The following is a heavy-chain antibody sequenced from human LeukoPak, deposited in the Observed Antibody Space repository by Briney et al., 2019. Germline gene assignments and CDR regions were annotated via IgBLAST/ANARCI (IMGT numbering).Heavy chain of an antibody. CDR3: AGLSGSWSDY. D-gene: IGHD6-25*01. Sequence: PGGSLRLSCAASGFTFSSYAMSWVRQAPGRGLEWVSSLGISSPYIYYADSVKGRFTISRDNAKNSLYLQMNTLRAEDTAVYYCAGLSGSWSDYWGQGTLVTVSS. V-gene: IGHV3-21*01. CDR1: GFTFSSYA. CDR2: LGISSPYI. J-gene: IGHJ4*02.